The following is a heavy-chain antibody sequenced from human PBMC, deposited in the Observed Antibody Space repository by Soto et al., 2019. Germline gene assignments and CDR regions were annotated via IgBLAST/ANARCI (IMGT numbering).Heavy chain of an antibody. CDR1: GYTFTSYG. J-gene: IGHJ4*02. Sequence: QVHLVQSGAEVKKPGASVKVSCKASGYTFTSYGITWVRQAPGQGLEWMGWISAHNGNTDYAQKLQGRVIVTRDTSTGQAYMGLRMLRADDTAVDYCARGGYGDYWGQGALVTVSS. V-gene: IGHV1-18*01. CDR3: ARGGYGDY. D-gene: IGHD1-1*01. CDR2: ISAHNGNT.